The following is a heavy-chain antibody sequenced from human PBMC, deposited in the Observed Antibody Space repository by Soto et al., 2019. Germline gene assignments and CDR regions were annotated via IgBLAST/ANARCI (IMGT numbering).Heavy chain of an antibody. J-gene: IGHJ4*02. D-gene: IGHD2-2*03. CDR1: GGSISSYS. CDR3: AREGNLGRWIQPLDS. Sequence: PSVTLSVTCTVSGGSISSYSWSWIRQPPGKGLEWIGNIHYNGNTKYSPSLKSRVTMSVDTSKNHFSLKLISVTTADTAVYFCAREGNLGRWIQPLDSWGQGTLVTVSS. V-gene: IGHV4-59*01. CDR2: IHYNGNT.